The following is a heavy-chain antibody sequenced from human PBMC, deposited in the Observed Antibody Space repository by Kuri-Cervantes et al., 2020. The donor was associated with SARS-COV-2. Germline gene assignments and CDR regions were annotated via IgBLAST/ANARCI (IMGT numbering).Heavy chain of an antibody. V-gene: IGHV4-59*12. D-gene: IGHD4-23*01. Sequence: SETLSLTCTVSGGSISSYYWSWIRQPPGKGLEWIGYIYYSGSTNYNPSLKSRVTISVDTSKNQFSLKLSSVTAADTAVYYCAREIERGTVVIAYMGYFDYWGQGTLVTVSS. CDR2: IYYSGST. CDR1: GGSISSYY. J-gene: IGHJ4*02. CDR3: AREIERGTVVIAYMGYFDY.